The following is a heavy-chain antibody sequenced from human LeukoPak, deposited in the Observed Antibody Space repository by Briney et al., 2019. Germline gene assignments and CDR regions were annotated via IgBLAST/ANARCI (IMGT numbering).Heavy chain of an antibody. Sequence: GGSLRLSCAASGFTFDDYARHWVRQAPGKGLEWVALISGGGGSTYYAESVKGRFTISRDNNKNSLYLQLNSLRTEDTAIYYCAKDLGPRGAAWFDPWGQGTLVTVSS. J-gene: IGHJ5*02. D-gene: IGHD4/OR15-4a*01. CDR3: AKDLGPRGAAWFDP. CDR2: ISGGGGST. CDR1: GFTFDDYA. V-gene: IGHV3-43*02.